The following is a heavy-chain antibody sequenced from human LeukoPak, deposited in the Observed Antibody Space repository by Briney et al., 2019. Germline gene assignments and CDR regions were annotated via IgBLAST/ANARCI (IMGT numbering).Heavy chain of an antibody. CDR1: GFTVSSNY. Sequence: GGSLRLSCAASGFTVSSNYMSWVRQAPGKGLEWVSVIYSGGSTYYADSVKGRFTISRDNAENSLYLQMNSLRAEDTAVYYCARRAAAGRSFDYWGQATLVTVSS. J-gene: IGHJ4*02. V-gene: IGHV3-53*01. D-gene: IGHD6-13*01. CDR3: ARRAAAGRSFDY. CDR2: IYSGGST.